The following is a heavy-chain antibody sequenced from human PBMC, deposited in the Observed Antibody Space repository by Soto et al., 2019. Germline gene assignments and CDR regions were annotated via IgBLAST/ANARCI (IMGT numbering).Heavy chain of an antibody. Sequence: SETLSLTCTVSAGSMSSYYWSWIRQPPGKGLEWIGYIYYTGSTNYNPSLKSRVTISVDTSKNQFSLKLSSVTAADTAVYYCARGPITMVRGVGHFQHWGQGTLVT. D-gene: IGHD3-10*01. CDR2: IYYTGST. CDR1: AGSMSSYY. CDR3: ARGPITMVRGVGHFQH. J-gene: IGHJ1*01. V-gene: IGHV4-59*12.